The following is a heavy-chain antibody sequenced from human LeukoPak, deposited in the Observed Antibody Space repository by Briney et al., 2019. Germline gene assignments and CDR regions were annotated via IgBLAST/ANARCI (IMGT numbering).Heavy chain of an antibody. D-gene: IGHD1-26*01. CDR2: ISSSGSTI. CDR3: ARIRYSGSYLDY. Sequence: PGGSLRLSCAASGFTFSDYYMTWIRQAPGKGLEWVSHISSSGSTIYYADSVKGRFTISRDNAKNSLYLQMNSLRAEDTAVYYCARIRYSGSYLDYWGQGTLVTVSS. J-gene: IGHJ4*02. V-gene: IGHV3-11*04. CDR1: GFTFSDYY.